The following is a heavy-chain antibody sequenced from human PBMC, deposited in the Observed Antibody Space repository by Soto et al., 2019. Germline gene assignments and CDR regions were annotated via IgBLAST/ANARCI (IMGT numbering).Heavy chain of an antibody. CDR3: ARDRPTDH. Sequence: QVQLVQSGAEVKKPGASVTVSCKASGYTFDRYAMSWLRQAPGHGLEWMGWITGDTQEATYAQKFQGRVSLTRDRSTTPAYMELRSLRYDATAVYYCARDRPTDHRGQGTLVTVSS. J-gene: IGHJ5*02. CDR2: ITGDTQEA. V-gene: IGHV1-18*01. CDR1: GYTFDRYA.